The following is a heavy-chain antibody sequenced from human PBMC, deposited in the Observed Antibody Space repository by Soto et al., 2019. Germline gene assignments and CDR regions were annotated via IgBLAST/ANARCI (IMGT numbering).Heavy chain of an antibody. CDR1: GYSFINYG. D-gene: IGHD3-10*01. J-gene: IGHJ4*02. Sequence: GASVKVSCKASGYSFINYGITWERQAPGQGLEWMGWIRVHKGNTNYAQKFQGRVTMSTDTSTSTAYMELRSLRPDDTAVYYCVRDLDGSGSYYTDYWGPGTLVTVSS. V-gene: IGHV1-18*01. CDR2: IRVHKGNT. CDR3: VRDLDGSGSYYTDY.